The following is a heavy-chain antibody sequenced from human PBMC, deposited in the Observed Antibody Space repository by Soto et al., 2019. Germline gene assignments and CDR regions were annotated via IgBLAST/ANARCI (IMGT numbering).Heavy chain of an antibody. CDR3: ARARGDYYRYFQD. J-gene: IGHJ1*01. CDR1: GFTFGDHG. D-gene: IGHD1-26*01. V-gene: IGHV3-20*04. CDR2: INWNGGST. Sequence: DVQLVESGGSVARPGGSLRLSCAASGFTFGDHGMIWVRQAPGKGLEWVSGINWNGGSTGYVDSVKGRFTISRDNAKNSLYLQMDSLRADDTALYYCARARGDYYRYFQDWGQGTLVTVSS.